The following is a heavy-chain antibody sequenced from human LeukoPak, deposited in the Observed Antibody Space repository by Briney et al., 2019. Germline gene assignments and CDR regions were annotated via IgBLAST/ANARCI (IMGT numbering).Heavy chain of an antibody. CDR1: GGSFSGYY. V-gene: IGHV4-34*01. CDR3: ARVRRGKTYYYDSSGYKSPYYFDY. CDR2: INHSGST. J-gene: IGHJ4*02. Sequence: SETLSLTCAVYGGSFSGYYWSWIRQPPGKGLEWIGEINHSGSTNYNPSLKSRVTISVDTSKNQFSLKLSSVTAADTAVYYCARVRRGKTYYYDSSGYKSPYYFDYWGQGTLVTVSS. D-gene: IGHD3-22*01.